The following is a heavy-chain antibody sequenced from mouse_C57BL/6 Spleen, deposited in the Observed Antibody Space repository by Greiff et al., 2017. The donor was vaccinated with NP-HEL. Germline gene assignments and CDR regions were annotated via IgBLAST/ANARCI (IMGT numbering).Heavy chain of an antibody. CDR2: ISSGGSYT. J-gene: IGHJ2*01. Sequence: EVNVVESGGDLVKPGGSLKLSCAASGFTFSSYGMSWVRQTPDKRLEWVATISSGGSYTYYPDSVKGRFTISRDNAKNTLYLEMSSLKSEDTAMYYCARSGTYFDYWGPGTTLTVSS. CDR3: ARSGTYFDY. D-gene: IGHD4-1*01. CDR1: GFTFSSYG. V-gene: IGHV5-6*01.